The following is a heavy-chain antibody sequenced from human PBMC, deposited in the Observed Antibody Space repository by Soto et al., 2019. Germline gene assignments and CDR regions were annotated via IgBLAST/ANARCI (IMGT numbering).Heavy chain of an antibody. J-gene: IGHJ4*02. V-gene: IGHV1-18*01. CDR2: ITTYKGKT. CDR3: ARALGEYYDFWSGYSTQFDY. Sequence: ASVKVSCKTSGYTFTSYGISWVRQAPGQGLEWMGWITTYKGKTTYAQKLQGRVTMTTDTSTSTAYMELRSLRSDDTAVYYCARALGEYYDFWSGYSTQFDYWGQGTLVTVSS. CDR1: GYTFTSYG. D-gene: IGHD3-3*01.